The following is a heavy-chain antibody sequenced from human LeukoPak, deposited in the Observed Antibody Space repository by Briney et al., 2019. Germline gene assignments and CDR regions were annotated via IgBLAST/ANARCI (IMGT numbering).Heavy chain of an antibody. J-gene: IGHJ5*02. CDR3: AKDRRRGFDP. CDR2: VSGSAGST. CDR1: GFTFSSCA. V-gene: IGHV3-23*01. Sequence: GGSLRLSCEASGFTFSSCAMSWVRQAPGKGPEWVAAVSGSAGSTYHVDSVKGRFTITRDNYKSILYLQMNSLRAEDTAVYYCAKDRRRGFDPWGQGTLVTVSS.